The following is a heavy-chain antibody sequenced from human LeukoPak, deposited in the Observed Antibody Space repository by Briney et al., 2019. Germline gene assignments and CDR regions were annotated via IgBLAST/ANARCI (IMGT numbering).Heavy chain of an antibody. V-gene: IGHV1-3*01. J-gene: IGHJ1*01. CDR1: GYTFTSYA. CDR3: ARTYQWLEINAEYIQH. Sequence: ASVKVSCKASGYTFTSYAMHWVRQGPGQRLEWMGWINAGNGSTKYSQKFQGRVTITRDTSASTAYMELSSLRSEDTAVYYCARTYQWLEINAEYIQHWGQGTLVTVSS. D-gene: IGHD6-19*01. CDR2: INAGNGST.